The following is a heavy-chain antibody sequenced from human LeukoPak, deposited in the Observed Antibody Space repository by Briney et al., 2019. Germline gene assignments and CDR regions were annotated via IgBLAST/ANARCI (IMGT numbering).Heavy chain of an antibody. CDR3: ARFPSERSFDY. CDR2: IYPGESDT. V-gene: IGHV5-51*01. J-gene: IGHJ4*02. D-gene: IGHD5-24*01. Sequence: GESLKISCKGSGYSFTSYWIGWVRQMPGKGLGWMGIIYPGESDTRYSPSFQGQVTISADKSISTAYLQWSSLKASDTAMYYCARFPSERSFDYWGQGTLVTVSS. CDR1: GYSFTSYW.